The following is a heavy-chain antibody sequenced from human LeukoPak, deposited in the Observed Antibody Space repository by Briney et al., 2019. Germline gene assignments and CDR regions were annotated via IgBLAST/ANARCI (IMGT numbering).Heavy chain of an antibody. Sequence: SQTLSLTCTVSGGSISSGDYYWSWIRQPPGKGLEWIGYIYYSGSTYYNPSLKSRVTISVDTSKNQFSLKLSSVTAADTAVYYCARGRKGGYYYDSSGCQFDYWGQGTLVTVSS. D-gene: IGHD3-22*01. CDR3: ARGRKGGYYYDSSGCQFDY. CDR2: IYYSGST. J-gene: IGHJ4*02. CDR1: GGSISSGDYY. V-gene: IGHV4-30-4*01.